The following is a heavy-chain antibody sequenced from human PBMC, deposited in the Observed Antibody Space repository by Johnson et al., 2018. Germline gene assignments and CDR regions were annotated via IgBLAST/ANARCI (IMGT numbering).Heavy chain of an antibody. CDR2: SSYGGAI. CDR3: TRDSNCGYGMDV. J-gene: IGHJ6*02. CDR1: GFNFHSYS. V-gene: IGHV3-48*02. Sequence: VQLVQSGGGLVQPGGSLRLSCAASGFNFHSYSMTWVRPAPGKGLEWVSWSSYGGAIYYADSVKGRFTISRDNARNSLYLQMNGLRDEDTAVYYCTRDSNCGYGMDVWGQGTTVTVSS. D-gene: IGHD1-1*01.